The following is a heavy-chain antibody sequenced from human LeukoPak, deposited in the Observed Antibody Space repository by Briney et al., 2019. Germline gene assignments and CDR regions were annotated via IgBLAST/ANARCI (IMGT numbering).Heavy chain of an antibody. CDR1: GGTFSSYT. CDR3: ARQYCSGGSCYHIPLDY. CDR2: IIPILGIA. D-gene: IGHD2-15*01. V-gene: IGHV1-69*02. Sequence: SVKVSCKASGGTFSSYTISWVRQAPGQGLEWMGRIIPILGIAKYAQKFQGRVTITADKSTSTAYMELSSLRSEDTAVYYCARQYCSGGSCYHIPLDYWGQGTLVTVSS. J-gene: IGHJ4*02.